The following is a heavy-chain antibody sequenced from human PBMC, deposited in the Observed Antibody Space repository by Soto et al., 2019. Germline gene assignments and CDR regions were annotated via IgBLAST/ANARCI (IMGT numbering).Heavy chain of an antibody. CDR2: ISDNSDYT. Sequence: EVQLLESGGGLVQPGESLRLSCAASGVTFSNYAMNWVRQAPGKGLEWVSTISDNSDYTYYADSVTGRFTISRVNSKHTLYLQMNSLRAEDTAVYYCAKDHRSSWYSQDLDYWGQGTLVPVSS. CDR3: AKDHRSSWYSQDLDY. CDR1: GVTFSNYA. D-gene: IGHD6-13*01. J-gene: IGHJ4*02. V-gene: IGHV3-23*01.